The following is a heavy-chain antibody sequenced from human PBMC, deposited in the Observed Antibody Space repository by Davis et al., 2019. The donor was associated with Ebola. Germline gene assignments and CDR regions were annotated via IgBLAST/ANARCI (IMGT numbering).Heavy chain of an antibody. CDR1: GYTFTGYY. J-gene: IGHJ4*02. Sequence: AASVKVSCKASGYTFTGYYMHWVRQAPGQGLEWMGWMNPNSGDTGYAQKFQGRVTMTRNTSISTAYMELSSLRSEDTAVYYCARVYKRGIVGATGYWGQGTLVTVSS. CDR3: ARVYKRGIVGATGY. D-gene: IGHD1-26*01. V-gene: IGHV1-8*02. CDR2: MNPNSGDT.